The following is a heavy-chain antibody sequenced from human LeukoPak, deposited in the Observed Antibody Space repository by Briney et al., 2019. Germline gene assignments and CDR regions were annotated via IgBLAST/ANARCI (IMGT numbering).Heavy chain of an antibody. CDR2: IYSGGST. CDR3: ARSSSGWHFDY. D-gene: IGHD6-19*01. V-gene: IGHV3-53*01. CDR1: GFTVSSHY. Sequence: PGGSLRLSCAASGFTVSSHYMSWLRQAPGKGLEWVSVIYSGGSTYYADSVKGRFTITRDNSKNTLYRQMNSLRAEDTAVYYCARSSSGWHFDYWGQGTLVTVSS. J-gene: IGHJ4*02.